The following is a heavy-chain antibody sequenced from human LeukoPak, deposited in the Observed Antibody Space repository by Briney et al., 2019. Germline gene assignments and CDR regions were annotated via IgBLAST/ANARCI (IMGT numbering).Heavy chain of an antibody. J-gene: IGHJ3*02. D-gene: IGHD2-2*01. CDR2: IIPIFETT. Sequence: ASVKVSCKTSGGTFSSYGITWVRQAPGQGLEWMGGIIPIFETTNYAQKFQGRLTISADTSTTTAYMDLSSLRSEDTAVYYCARDFAVPAAIHDAYEMWGQGTVVTVSP. CDR1: GGTFSSYG. V-gene: IGHV1-69*06. CDR3: ARDFAVPAAIHDAYEM.